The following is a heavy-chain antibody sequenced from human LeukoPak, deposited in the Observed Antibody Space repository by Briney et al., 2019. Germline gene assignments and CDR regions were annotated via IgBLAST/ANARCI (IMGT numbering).Heavy chain of an antibody. CDR3: ARGVGYSSSWALFDY. J-gene: IGHJ4*02. V-gene: IGHV4-39*07. Sequence: SETLSLTCTVSGGSISSSSYYWGWIRQPPGKGLEWIGSIYYSGSTYYNPSLKSRVTISVDTSKNQFSLKLSSVTAADTAVYYCARGVGYSSSWALFDYWGQGTLVTVSS. D-gene: IGHD6-13*01. CDR2: IYYSGST. CDR1: GGSISSSSYY.